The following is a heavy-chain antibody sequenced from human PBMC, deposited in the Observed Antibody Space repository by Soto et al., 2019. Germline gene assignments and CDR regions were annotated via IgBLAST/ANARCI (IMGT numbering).Heavy chain of an antibody. V-gene: IGHV4-59*08. Sequence: SETLSLTCTVSGGSITNYYWSWIRQSPGKGLEWIGCSYYSGSTSYNPSLRSRVTISIDTSKTQFSLRLRSVAAADTDVYYCARRQNWNNLFDTWGQGTLVTVSS. J-gene: IGHJ5*02. CDR2: SYYSGST. CDR1: GGSITNYY. D-gene: IGHD1-1*01. CDR3: ARRQNWNNLFDT.